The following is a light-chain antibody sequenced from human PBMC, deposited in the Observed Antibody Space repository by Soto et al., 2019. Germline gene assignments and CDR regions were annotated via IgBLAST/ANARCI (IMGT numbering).Light chain of an antibody. CDR1: QNIATY. CDR3: QQSYSSPRT. Sequence: DIQMTQSPSSLSASVGDSVTITCRASQNIATYLNWYRQSPGKAPNLLIYGASILQSGVPSRFSGGGSGTDFTLTINSLQPEDFATYYCQQSYSSPRTFGQGNKGEI. J-gene: IGKJ1*01. CDR2: GAS. V-gene: IGKV1-39*01.